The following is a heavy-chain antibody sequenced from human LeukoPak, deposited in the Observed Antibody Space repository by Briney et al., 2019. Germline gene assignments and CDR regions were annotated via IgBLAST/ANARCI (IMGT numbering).Heavy chain of an antibody. J-gene: IGHJ6*02. D-gene: IGHD3-10*01. CDR1: GGSFSGYY. V-gene: IGHV4-34*01. CDR3: ARDRVMVRGSYYYYYGMDV. CDR2: INHSGST. Sequence: PSETLSLTCAVYGGSFSGYYWSWIRQPPGKGLEWIGEINHSGSTNYNPSLKSRVTISVDTSKNQFSLKLSSVTAADTAVYYCARDRVMVRGSYYYYYGMDVWGQGTTVTVSS.